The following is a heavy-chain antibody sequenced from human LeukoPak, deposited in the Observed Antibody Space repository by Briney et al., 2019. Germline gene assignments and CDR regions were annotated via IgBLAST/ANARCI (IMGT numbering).Heavy chain of an antibody. D-gene: IGHD6-13*01. J-gene: IGHJ4*02. V-gene: IGHV3-30-3*01. CDR3: ARDNREQQLVPPTFDY. CDR2: ISYDGSNK. Sequence: GGSLRLSCAASGFTFSSYAMHWVRQAPGKGLEWVAVISYDGSNKYYADSVKGRFTISRDNSKNTLYLQMNSLRAEDAAVYYCARDNREQQLVPPTFDYWGQGTLVTVSS. CDR1: GFTFSSYA.